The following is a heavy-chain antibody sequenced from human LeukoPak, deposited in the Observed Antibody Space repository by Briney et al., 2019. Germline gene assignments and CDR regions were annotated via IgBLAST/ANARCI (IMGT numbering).Heavy chain of an antibody. D-gene: IGHD3-22*01. J-gene: IGHJ4*02. CDR1: GYIFTGHY. CDR2: INPNSGGI. V-gene: IGHV1-2*02. Sequence: ASVKVSCKASGYIFTGHYMHWVRQAPGQGLEWMGWINPNSGGINYAQKFQGRVTMTRDTSTSTAYMELSRLSSDDTAVYYCARDSIGVDYYDSSGYYPTHDWGQGTLVTVSS. CDR3: ARDSIGVDYYDSSGYYPTHD.